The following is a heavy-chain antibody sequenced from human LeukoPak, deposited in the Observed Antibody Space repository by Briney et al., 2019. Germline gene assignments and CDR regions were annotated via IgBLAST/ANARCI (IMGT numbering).Heavy chain of an antibody. Sequence: SETLSLTCAVYGGSFSAYYWSWIRQSPGEGLEWIGEINHSGTTNYNPSPKSRVTISIDTSKNQFSLKLSSVTAADTAMYYCVRATTVVRRFFGLWGRGTLIIVSS. CDR3: VRATTVVRRFFGL. D-gene: IGHD4-23*01. CDR2: INHSGTT. V-gene: IGHV4-34*01. CDR1: GGSFSAYY. J-gene: IGHJ2*01.